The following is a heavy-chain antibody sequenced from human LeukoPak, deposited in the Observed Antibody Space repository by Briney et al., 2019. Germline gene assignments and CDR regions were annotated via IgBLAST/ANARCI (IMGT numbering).Heavy chain of an antibody. J-gene: IGHJ4*02. D-gene: IGHD2-15*01. CDR1: GFSFENHG. CDR2: INWNGIST. CDR3: ARAIEYCSGGSCLLDS. Sequence: PGGSLRLSCAASGFSFENHGMSWVRQAPGKGLEWVSGINWNGISTTYADSVKGRFTISRDNAKNSLFLLMNRLRAEDTAFYYCARAIEYCSGGSCLLDSWGQGTLVTVSS. V-gene: IGHV3-20*04.